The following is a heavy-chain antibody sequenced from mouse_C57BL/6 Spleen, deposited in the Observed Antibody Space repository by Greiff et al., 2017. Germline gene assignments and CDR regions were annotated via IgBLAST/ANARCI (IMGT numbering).Heavy chain of an antibody. J-gene: IGHJ4*01. V-gene: IGHV1-69*01. CDR1: GYTFTSYW. CDR2: IDPSDSYT. Sequence: VQLQQPGAELVMPGASVKLSCKASGYTFTSYWMHWVKQRPGQGLEWIGEIDPSDSYTNYNQKFKGKSTLTVDKSSSTAYMQLSSLTSEDSAVYYCARFNYYGSSPEGRDYWGQGTSVTVSS. D-gene: IGHD1-1*01. CDR3: ARFNYYGSSPEGRDY.